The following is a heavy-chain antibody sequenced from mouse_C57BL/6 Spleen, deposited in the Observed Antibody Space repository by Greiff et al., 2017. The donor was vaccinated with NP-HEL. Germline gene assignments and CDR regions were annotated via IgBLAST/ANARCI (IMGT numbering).Heavy chain of an antibody. V-gene: IGHV1-81*01. D-gene: IGHD1-1*01. CDR2: IYPRSGNT. J-gene: IGHJ2*01. CDR3: ARDYYYGSSFYYFDY. Sequence: GAELARPGASVKLSCKASGYTFTSYGISWVKQRTGQGLEWIGEIYPRSGNTYYNEKFKGKATLTADKSSSTAYMELRSLTSEDSAVYFCARDYYYGSSFYYFDYWGQGTTLTVSS. CDR1: GYTFTSYG.